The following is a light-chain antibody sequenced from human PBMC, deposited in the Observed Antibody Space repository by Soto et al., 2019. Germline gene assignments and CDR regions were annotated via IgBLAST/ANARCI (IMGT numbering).Light chain of an antibody. Sequence: DIVMTESPATLSVSPGERATLSCRASQGVSSNLAWYQQKPGQAPRLLIYGASTRATGIPARFSGSGSGTEFTLTISSLQSEDFAVYYCQQYNNWSTFGQGTRLEIK. CDR1: QGVSSN. J-gene: IGKJ5*01. V-gene: IGKV3-15*01. CDR2: GAS. CDR3: QQYNNWST.